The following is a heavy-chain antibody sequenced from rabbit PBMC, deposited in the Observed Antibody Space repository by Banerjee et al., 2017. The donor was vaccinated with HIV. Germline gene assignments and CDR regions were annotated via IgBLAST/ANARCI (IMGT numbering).Heavy chain of an antibody. J-gene: IGHJ4*01. CDR1: GFSFSSYW. CDR3: ARDLAGVIGWNFGL. CDR2: IYAGSSGST. Sequence: QEQLVESGGDLVKPEGSLTLTCTASGFSFSSYWMCWVRQAPGKGLEWIACIYAGSSGSTYYASWAKGRFTVSKTSSTTVTLQMTSLTVADTATYFCARDLAGVIGWNFGLWGPGTLVTVS. D-gene: IGHD4-1*01. V-gene: IGHV1S45*01.